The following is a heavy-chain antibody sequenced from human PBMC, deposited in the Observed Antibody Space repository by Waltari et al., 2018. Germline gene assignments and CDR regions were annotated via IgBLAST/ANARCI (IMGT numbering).Heavy chain of an antibody. V-gene: IGHV4-59*01. CDR1: GGSISSYY. CDR3: ARRIAAAAVGYYYYMDV. J-gene: IGHJ6*03. CDR2: IYYSGST. D-gene: IGHD6-13*01. Sequence: QVQLQESGPGLVKPSETLSLTCTVSGGSISSYYWSWIRQPPGKGLEWIGYIYYSGSTNNNPSLKIRVTISVDTAKNQFSLKLSSVTAADTAVYYCARRIAAAAVGYYYYMDVWGKGTTVTVSS.